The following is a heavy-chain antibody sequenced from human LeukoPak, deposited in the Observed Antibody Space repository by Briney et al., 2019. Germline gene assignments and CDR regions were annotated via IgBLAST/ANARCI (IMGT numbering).Heavy chain of an antibody. J-gene: IGHJ4*02. CDR2: ISSSSSYI. D-gene: IGHD1-26*01. CDR1: GFTFSSYS. Sequence: GGSLRLSCAASGFTFSSYSMYWVRQAPGKGLEWVSSISSSSSYIYYADSVKGRFTISRDNAKNSLYLQMNSLRAEDTAVYYCARENGPVGASTGFDYWGQGTLVTVSS. V-gene: IGHV3-21*01. CDR3: ARENGPVGASTGFDY.